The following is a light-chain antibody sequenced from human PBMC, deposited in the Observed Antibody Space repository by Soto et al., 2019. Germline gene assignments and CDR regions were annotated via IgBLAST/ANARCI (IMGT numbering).Light chain of an antibody. CDR3: QQRSNWPPET. CDR1: QSVSSY. V-gene: IGKV3-11*01. CDR2: DAS. Sequence: EIVLTQSPATLSLYPGERATLSCRASQSVSSYLAWYQQKPGQAPRLLIYDASNRATGIPARFSGSGSGTDFTLTISSLEPEDFAVYYCQQRSNWPPETFGQGTKVDIK. J-gene: IGKJ1*01.